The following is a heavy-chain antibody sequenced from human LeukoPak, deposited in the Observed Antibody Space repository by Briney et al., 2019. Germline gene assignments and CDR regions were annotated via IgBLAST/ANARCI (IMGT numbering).Heavy chain of an antibody. CDR1: GFTFIRNG. Sequence: GGSLRLSCAASGFTFIRNGMHRVRQAPGNGLEWVAFLRYDGSNKYYADYVRGRFTISRDNSKATLYLQMNSLRTEDTAVYYCARDVPHYDILTGYYPIDYWGQGTLVTVSS. CDR2: LRYDGSNK. J-gene: IGHJ4*02. D-gene: IGHD3-9*01. CDR3: ARDVPHYDILTGYYPIDY. V-gene: IGHV3-30*02.